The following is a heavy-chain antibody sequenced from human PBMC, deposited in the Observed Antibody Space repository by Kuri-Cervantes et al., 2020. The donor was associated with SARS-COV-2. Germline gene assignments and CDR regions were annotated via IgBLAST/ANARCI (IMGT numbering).Heavy chain of an antibody. J-gene: IGHJ4*02. V-gene: IGHV1-46*01. CDR2: INPCGGGT. CDR3: ARGRLSSDYFDY. Sequence: ASVKVSCKASGYIFTNYYMSWVRQAPGQGLEWLGIINPCGGGTSYAQKFQGRVTMTRDTSTSTVYMELSSLRSEDTAVYYCARGRLSSDYFDYWGQGTLVTVSS. CDR1: GYIFTNYY. D-gene: IGHD6-6*01.